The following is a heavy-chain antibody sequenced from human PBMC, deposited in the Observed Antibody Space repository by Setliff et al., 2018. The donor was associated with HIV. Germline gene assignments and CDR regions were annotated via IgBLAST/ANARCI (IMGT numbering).Heavy chain of an antibody. D-gene: IGHD3-10*01. Sequence: PGGSLRLSCATSGFAFSDYDFHWVRQVTGEGLEWVSAIGTGGDTYYADSVKGRFTISRENAKNSLYLQMNNVRAGDTAVYYCARALPGILGYYMEVWGKGTTVTVSS. CDR1: GFAFSDYD. V-gene: IGHV3-13*01. CDR3: ARALPGILGYYMEV. J-gene: IGHJ6*03. CDR2: IGTGGDT.